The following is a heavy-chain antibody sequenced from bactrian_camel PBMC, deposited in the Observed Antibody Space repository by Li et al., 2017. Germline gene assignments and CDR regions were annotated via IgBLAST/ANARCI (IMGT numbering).Heavy chain of an antibody. Sequence: DVQLVESGGGSVQPGGSLRLSCAASGFTFSTYAMSWVRQAPGKGLEWVSLITSSGGTPLYADSVKGRFTASRDNAQNTVYLQMNSLKPDDTAVYSCARVRGVVAVGFVDYWGQGTQVTVS. J-gene: IGHJ4*01. D-gene: IGHD6*01. CDR1: GFTFSTYA. CDR3: ARVRGVVAVGFVDY. CDR2: ITSSGGTP. V-gene: IGHV3S40*01.